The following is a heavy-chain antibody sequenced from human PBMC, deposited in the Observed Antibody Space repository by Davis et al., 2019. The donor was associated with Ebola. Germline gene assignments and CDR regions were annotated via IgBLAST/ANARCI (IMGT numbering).Heavy chain of an antibody. J-gene: IGHJ6*02. CDR1: GGTFSSYA. D-gene: IGHD3-10*01. CDR3: ARDWVVQGVHPLYGMDV. Sequence: SVTVSCKASGGTFSSYAISWVRQAPGQGLEWMGGIIPIFGTANYAQKFQGRVTITADESTSTAYMELSSLRSEDTAVYYCARDWVVQGVHPLYGMDVWGQGTTVTVSS. V-gene: IGHV1-69*13. CDR2: IIPIFGTA.